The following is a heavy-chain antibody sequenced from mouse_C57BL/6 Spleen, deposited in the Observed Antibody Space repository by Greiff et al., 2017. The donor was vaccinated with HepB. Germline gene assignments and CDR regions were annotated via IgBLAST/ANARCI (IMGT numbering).Heavy chain of an antibody. CDR2: ISSGGSYT. Sequence: EVQLVESGGDLVKPGGSLKLSCAASGFTFSSYGMSWVRQTPDKRLEWVATISSGGSYTYYPDSVKGRFTISRDNAKNTLYLQMSSLKSEDTAMYYCARQGAGPEAMDYWGQGPSVPVSS. V-gene: IGHV5-6*01. CDR3: ARQGAGPEAMDY. D-gene: IGHD3-3*01. J-gene: IGHJ4*01. CDR1: GFTFSSYG.